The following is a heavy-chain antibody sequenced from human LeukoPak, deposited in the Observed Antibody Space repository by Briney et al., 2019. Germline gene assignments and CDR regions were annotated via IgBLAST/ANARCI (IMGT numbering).Heavy chain of an antibody. CDR3: ARGGNWDFDY. J-gene: IGHJ4*02. CDR1: GASITSHPW. D-gene: IGHD7-27*01. Sequence: SETLSLTCAVSGASITSHPWNWVRQPPGKGLEWIGEMYNSGTSTFKPSLRSRVIMFFDESKNHFSLKLNSVTAAGTAVYYCARGGNWDFDYWGQGVLVIVSS. V-gene: IGHV4-4*02. CDR2: MYNSGTS.